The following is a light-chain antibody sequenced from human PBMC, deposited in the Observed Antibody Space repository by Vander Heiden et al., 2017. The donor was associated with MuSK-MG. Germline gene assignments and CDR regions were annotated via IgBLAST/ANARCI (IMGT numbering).Light chain of an antibody. CDR2: GAS. V-gene: IGKV3-20*01. J-gene: IGKJ4*01. CDR1: QSISSSY. CDR3: QRDSSSFT. Sequence: EIVLTQSPDTLSLSPGERATLSCRASQSISSSYLAWYQQKPGQAPRLLIYGASSRATGSPDRFSGSGYGTDFTLTSSRLEPEDVAVYYWQRDSSSFTFGGGSKVEIK.